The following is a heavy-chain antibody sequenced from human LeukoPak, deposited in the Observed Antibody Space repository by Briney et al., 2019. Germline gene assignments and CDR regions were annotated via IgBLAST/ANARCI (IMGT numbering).Heavy chain of an antibody. D-gene: IGHD3-10*01. CDR3: ARVGPWFRRLPPYYYFEY. J-gene: IGHJ4*02. CDR2: IKTDGSEE. V-gene: IGHV3-7*01. CDR1: GFTFNNYW. Sequence: PGGSLRLSCAASGFTFNNYWMSWVRQPPGRGLEWVANIKTDGSEEYYVDSLKGRFTISRDNAKNSLFLQMNSLRADDTALYYCARVGPWFRRLPPYYYFEYWGQGTLVTVSS.